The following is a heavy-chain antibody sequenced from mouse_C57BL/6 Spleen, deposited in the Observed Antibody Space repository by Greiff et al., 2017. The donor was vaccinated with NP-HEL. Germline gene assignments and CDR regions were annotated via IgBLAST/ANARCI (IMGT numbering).Heavy chain of an antibody. CDR1: GYTFTSYG. Sequence: QVQLQQSGAELARPGASVKLSCKASGYTFTSYGISWVKQRPGRGLEWIGRIDPNSGGTKYNEKFKSKATLTVDKPSSTAYMQLSSLTSEDSAVYYCARVYYSNWRFDYWGQGTTLTVSS. CDR2: IDPNSGGT. V-gene: IGHV1-72*01. J-gene: IGHJ2*01. CDR3: ARVYYSNWRFDY. D-gene: IGHD2-5*01.